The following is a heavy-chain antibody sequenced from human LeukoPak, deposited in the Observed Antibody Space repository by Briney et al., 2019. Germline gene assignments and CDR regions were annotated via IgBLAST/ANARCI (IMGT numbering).Heavy chain of an antibody. V-gene: IGHV1-69*06. CDR3: ARDVSDCSGGSCYSYFDY. CDR2: IIPIFGTA. J-gene: IGHJ4*02. Sequence: GASVKVSCKASGGTFSSYAISWVRQAPGQGLERMGGIIPIFGTANYAQKFQGRVTITADKSTSTAYMELSSLRSEDTAVYYCARDVSDCSGGSCYSYFDYWGQGTLVTVSS. D-gene: IGHD2-15*01. CDR1: GGTFSSYA.